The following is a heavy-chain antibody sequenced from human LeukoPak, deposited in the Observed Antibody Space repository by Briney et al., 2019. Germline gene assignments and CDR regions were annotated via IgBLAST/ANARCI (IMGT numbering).Heavy chain of an antibody. CDR3: ARDVTYNWNPTPIDY. J-gene: IGHJ4*02. D-gene: IGHD1-20*01. CDR1: GLTFSSYW. CDR2: IKQGGSEK. Sequence: GGSLRLSCAASGLTFSSYWMGWVRQAPGKGLEWVANIKQGGSEKYYVDSVKGRFTISRDNAKNSLYLQMNSLRAEDTAVYYCARDVTYNWNPTPIDYWGQGTLVTVSS. V-gene: IGHV3-7*01.